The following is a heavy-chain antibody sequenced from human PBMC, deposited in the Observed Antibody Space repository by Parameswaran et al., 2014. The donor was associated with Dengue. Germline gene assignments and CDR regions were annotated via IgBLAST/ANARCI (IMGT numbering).Heavy chain of an antibody. D-gene: IGHD6-13*01. V-gene: IGHV3-9*01. J-gene: IGHJ5*02. CDR2: ISWNSGSI. CDR3: AKSPQKRVAAAGTPVA. Sequence: WIRQPPGKGLEWVSGISWNSGSIGYADSVKGRFTISRDNAKNSLYLQMNSLRAEDTALYYCAKSPQKRVAAAGTPVAWGQGTLVTVSS.